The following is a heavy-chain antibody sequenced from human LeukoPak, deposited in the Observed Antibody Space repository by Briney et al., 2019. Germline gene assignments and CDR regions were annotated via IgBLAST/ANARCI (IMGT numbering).Heavy chain of an antibody. V-gene: IGHV3-74*01. J-gene: IGHJ4*02. D-gene: IGHD3-22*01. CDR1: GFTFSTYW. Sequence: QSGGSLRLSCAASGFTFSTYWMHWVRQVPGKGLVWVSRLNSDGSSTTYADSVKGRFTISRDNAKNTLYLQMNGLRVEDTAVYFCARVMDYYDNRGYTTDSWGQGTLVTVSS. CDR3: ARVMDYYDNRGYTTDS. CDR2: LNSDGSST.